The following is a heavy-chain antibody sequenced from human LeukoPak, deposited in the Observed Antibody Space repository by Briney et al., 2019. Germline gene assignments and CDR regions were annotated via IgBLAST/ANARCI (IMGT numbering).Heavy chain of an antibody. CDR2: INPNSGGT. CDR1: GYTFTSYG. Sequence: ASVKVSCKASGYTFTSYGISWVRQAPGQGLEWMGWINPNSGGTNYAQKFQGRVTMTRDASISTAYMELSRLRSDDTAVYYYARVKDIVVVPAAIGDYWGQGTLVTVSS. D-gene: IGHD2-2*02. J-gene: IGHJ4*02. CDR3: ARVKDIVVVPAAIGDY. V-gene: IGHV1-2*02.